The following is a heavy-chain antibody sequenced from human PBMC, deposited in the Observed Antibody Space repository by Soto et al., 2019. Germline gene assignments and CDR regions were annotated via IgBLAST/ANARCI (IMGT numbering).Heavy chain of an antibody. J-gene: IGHJ6*02. Sequence: QVQLQESGPGLVKPSGTLSLTCAVSDGSISSSNWWSWVRQPPGKGLEWIGEIYHSGSTNYNPSLKSRVTISVYKSNNQFSLKLSCVTAADTAVYYCARDEKGYIYVRYYYYGMDVWGQGTTVTVSS. CDR3: ARDEKGYIYVRYYYYGMDV. CDR1: DGSISSSNW. V-gene: IGHV4-4*02. D-gene: IGHD5-18*01. CDR2: IYHSGST.